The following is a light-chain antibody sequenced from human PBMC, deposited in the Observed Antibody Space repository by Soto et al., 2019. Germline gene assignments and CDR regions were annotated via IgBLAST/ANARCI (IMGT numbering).Light chain of an antibody. Sequence: QSVLTQPPSVSAAPGEKVTISCSGSSSNIGNNYVSWYQQLPGTAPKLLIYDNNKRPSGIPDRFSGSKSGTSATLGITGLQTGDEADYYCGTRDSRLSAGMVFGGGTKLTVL. CDR1: SSNIGNNY. CDR3: GTRDSRLSAGMV. J-gene: IGLJ2*01. V-gene: IGLV1-51*01. CDR2: DNN.